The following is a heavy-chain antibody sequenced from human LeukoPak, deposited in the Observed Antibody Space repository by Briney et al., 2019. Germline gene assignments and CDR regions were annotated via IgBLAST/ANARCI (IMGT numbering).Heavy chain of an antibody. CDR2: MNPNSGNT. D-gene: IGHD3-16*01. V-gene: IGHV1-8*01. J-gene: IGHJ4*02. CDR1: GYTFTSYD. Sequence: ASVKVSCKASGYTFTSYDINWVRQATGQGLEWMGWMNPNSGNTGYAQKFQGRVTMTRNTSISTAYMELSSLRSEDTAVYYCARPRRRGYYFDYWGQGTLVTVSS. CDR3: ARPRRRGYYFDY.